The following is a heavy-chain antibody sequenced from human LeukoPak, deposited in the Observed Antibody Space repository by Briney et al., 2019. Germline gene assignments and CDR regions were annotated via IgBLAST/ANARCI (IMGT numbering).Heavy chain of an antibody. CDR1: GGSISSYY. V-gene: IGHV4-59*01. CDR2: IYYSGST. Sequence: SETLSLTCTVSGGSISSYYWSWNRQPPGKGLEWIGYIYYSGSTNYNPSLKSRVTISVDTSKNQFSLKLSSVTAADTAVYYCARGSPTYYYGSGSSAIQTFDYWGQGTLVTVSS. CDR3: ARGSPTYYYGSGSSAIQTFDY. D-gene: IGHD3-10*01. J-gene: IGHJ4*02.